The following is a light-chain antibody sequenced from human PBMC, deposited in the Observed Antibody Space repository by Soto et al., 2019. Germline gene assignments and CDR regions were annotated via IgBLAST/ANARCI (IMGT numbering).Light chain of an antibody. V-gene: IGKV3-20*01. CDR2: GAS. CDR3: QQYGSSPPYT. J-gene: IGKJ2*01. CDR1: HSVRSGY. Sequence: EIVLTQSPGTLSLSPGERATHSCRASHSVRSGYLAWYQQKPGQAPRLLIYGASSRATGIADRFSGSGSGTDFTLTISRLEPEDFAVYYCQQYGSSPPYTFGQGTKLEIK.